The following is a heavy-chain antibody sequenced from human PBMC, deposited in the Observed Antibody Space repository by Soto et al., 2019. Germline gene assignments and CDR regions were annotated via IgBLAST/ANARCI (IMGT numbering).Heavy chain of an antibody. V-gene: IGHV3-23*01. D-gene: IGHD3-10*01. CDR2: ISGSGGST. J-gene: IGHJ4*02. CDR3: AKDYGVWFGELSYADY. Sequence: GGSLRLSCAASGFTFSSYAMSWVRQAPGKGLEWVSAISGSGGSTYYADSVKGRFTISRDNSKNTLYLQMNSLRAEDTAVYYCAKDYGVWFGELSYADYWGQGTLVTVSS. CDR1: GFTFSSYA.